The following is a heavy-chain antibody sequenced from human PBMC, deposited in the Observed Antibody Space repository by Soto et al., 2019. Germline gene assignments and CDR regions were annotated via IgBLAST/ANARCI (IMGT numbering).Heavy chain of an antibody. J-gene: IGHJ4*02. CDR3: ARDGKYYDILTGPDY. Sequence: ASVQVSCKASGYTFTSYGISWVRQAPGQGLEWMGWISAYNGNTNYAQKLQGRFTMTTDTSTSTAYMELRSLRSDDTAVYYCARDGKYYDILTGPDYWGQGTLVTVSS. CDR1: GYTFTSYG. D-gene: IGHD3-9*01. V-gene: IGHV1-18*01. CDR2: ISAYNGNT.